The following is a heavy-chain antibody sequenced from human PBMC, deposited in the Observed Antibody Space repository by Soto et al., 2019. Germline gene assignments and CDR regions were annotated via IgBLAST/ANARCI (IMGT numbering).Heavy chain of an antibody. J-gene: IGHJ4*02. CDR1: GYTFTVYY. CDR2: INPNSGGT. CDR3: ARETPPYDSSGYYYGGGPNFDY. V-gene: IGHV1-2*04. Sequence: ASVKVSCKASGYTFTVYYMHWVRQAPGQGLEWMGWINPNSGGTNYAQKFQGWVTMTRDTSISTAYMELSRLRSDDTAVYYCARETPPYDSSGYYYGGGPNFDYWGQGTLVTVSS. D-gene: IGHD3-22*01.